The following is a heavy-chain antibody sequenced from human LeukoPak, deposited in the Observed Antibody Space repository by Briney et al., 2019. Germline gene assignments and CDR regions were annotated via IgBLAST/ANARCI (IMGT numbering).Heavy chain of an antibody. D-gene: IGHD6-19*01. Sequence: SETLSLTYTVSGGSISTYYWSWIRQPPGKGLEWIGYVYYSGGTNYNPSLKSRVTISVDTSKNQFSLKLSSVTAADTAVYYCASSSREQWLGNGVHYFDYWGQGTLVTVSS. CDR3: ASSSREQWLGNGVHYFDY. CDR2: VYYSGGT. CDR1: GGSISTYY. J-gene: IGHJ4*02. V-gene: IGHV4-59*01.